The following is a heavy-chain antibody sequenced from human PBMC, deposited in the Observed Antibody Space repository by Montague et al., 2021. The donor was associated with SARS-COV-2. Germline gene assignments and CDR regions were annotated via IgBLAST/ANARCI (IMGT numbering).Heavy chain of an antibody. CDR2: NHHDGST. Sequence: SETLSLTCTVAGYSISSGSYCCWCMHPPAGRGLEWIGSNHHDGSTYNHPSFKSRVTISVDTSKTQFSLQLSSVTAADTAVYSCARRVHPSFCSGAIDYWGQGTLVTVSS. CDR1: GYSISSGSYC. J-gene: IGHJ4*01. D-gene: IGHD3-3*01. CDR3: ARRVHPSFCSGAIDY. V-gene: IGHV4-39*01.